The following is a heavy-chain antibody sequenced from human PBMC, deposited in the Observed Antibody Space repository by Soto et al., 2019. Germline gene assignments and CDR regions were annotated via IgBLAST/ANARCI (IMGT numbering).Heavy chain of an antibody. V-gene: IGHV4-59*08. D-gene: IGHD5-18*01. J-gene: IGHJ4*02. CDR2: IYYSGST. CDR3: ARHGGSGYSYGKLFDY. CDR1: GGSISSYY. Sequence: SETLSLTCTVSGGSISSYYWSWIRQPPGKGLEWIGYIYYSGSTNYNPSLKSRVTISVDTSKNQFSLKLSSVTAADTAVYYCARHGGSGYSYGKLFDYWGQGTLVTVSS.